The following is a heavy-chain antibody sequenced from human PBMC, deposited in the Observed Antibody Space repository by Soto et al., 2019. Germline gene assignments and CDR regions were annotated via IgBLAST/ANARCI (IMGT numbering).Heavy chain of an antibody. J-gene: IGHJ4*02. CDR3: ARDTSGGGGPIGPINPFTY. CDR1: GFTFSSYC. V-gene: IGHV3-21*01. Sequence: GGSLRLSCAASGFTFSSYCMNWVRQAPGTGLEWVSSISSNGRYIYYADSVKGRFTISRDNAENSLFLQMHSLRAEDTAVYFCARDTSGGGGPIGPINPFTYWGQGTLVTVSS. D-gene: IGHD1-1*01. CDR2: ISSNGRYI.